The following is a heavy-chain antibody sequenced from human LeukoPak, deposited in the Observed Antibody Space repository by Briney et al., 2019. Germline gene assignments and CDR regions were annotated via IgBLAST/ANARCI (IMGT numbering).Heavy chain of an antibody. Sequence: SETLSLTCTVSGDSISSGYYWGWIRQPPGKGLEWIGSIYHSGSTYYNPSLKSRVTISVDTSKNQFSLKLSSVTAADTAVYYCARDAAIAVAGSWGQGTLVTVSS. CDR1: GDSISSGYY. CDR3: ARDAAIAVAGS. D-gene: IGHD6-19*01. J-gene: IGHJ4*02. CDR2: IYHSGST. V-gene: IGHV4-38-2*02.